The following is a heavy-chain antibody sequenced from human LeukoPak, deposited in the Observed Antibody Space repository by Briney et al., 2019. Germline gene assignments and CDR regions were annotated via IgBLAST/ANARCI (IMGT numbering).Heavy chain of an antibody. Sequence: GESLKISCKGSGYTFIDYYMHWVRQAPGQGLEWMGWINPSSGRTSTAQKFQGRITMTRDTSITTFYMEVSWLTSDDTAIYYCARADRLDGSPYLIGPWGQGTLVSVSS. D-gene: IGHD1-26*01. J-gene: IGHJ5*02. V-gene: IGHV1-2*02. CDR2: INPSSGRT. CDR3: ARADRLDGSPYLIGP. CDR1: GYTFIDYY.